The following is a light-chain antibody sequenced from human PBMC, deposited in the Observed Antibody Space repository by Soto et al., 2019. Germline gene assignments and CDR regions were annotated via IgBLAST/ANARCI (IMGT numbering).Light chain of an antibody. J-gene: IGKJ1*01. Sequence: DIQMTQSPSTLSASVGDRVTITCRASESVSRWLAWYQQKPRRTPKLLIFKAFTLKLGFPSSFSGIGPGTDFIFPIAILQPINLPTYYSQRKKAYPRAFGQGPRWIS. V-gene: IGKV1-5*03. CDR1: ESVSRW. CDR2: KAF. CDR3: QRKKAYPRA.